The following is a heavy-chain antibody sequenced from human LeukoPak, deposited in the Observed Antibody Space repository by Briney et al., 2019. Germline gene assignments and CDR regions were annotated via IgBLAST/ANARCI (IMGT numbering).Heavy chain of an antibody. Sequence: SETLSLTCTVSGGSISSSDYYWSWIRQPAGKGLEWIGRIYTSGSTNYNPSLKSRVTMSVDTSKNQFSLKLSSVTAADTAVYYCAREVDFWSGYSWGQGTLVTVSS. CDR3: AREVDFWSGYS. D-gene: IGHD3-3*01. V-gene: IGHV4-61*02. CDR2: IYTSGST. CDR1: GGSISSSDYY. J-gene: IGHJ4*02.